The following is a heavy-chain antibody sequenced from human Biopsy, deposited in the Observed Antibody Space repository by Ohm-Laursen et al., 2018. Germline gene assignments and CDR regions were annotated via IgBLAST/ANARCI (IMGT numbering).Heavy chain of an antibody. D-gene: IGHD1-14*01. CDR3: AKVPDPEVSYVGYYYAMDV. CDR1: GFNFNSYG. Sequence: SLRLSCTASGFNFNSYGMHWVRQAPGKGLEWVAAISYDGFSINYADSVQGRFTISRDRSKNTLYLQMNRLRRDDTAVYYCAKVPDPEVSYVGYYYAMDVWGQGTTVTVSS. V-gene: IGHV3-30*19. CDR2: ISYDGFSI. J-gene: IGHJ6*02.